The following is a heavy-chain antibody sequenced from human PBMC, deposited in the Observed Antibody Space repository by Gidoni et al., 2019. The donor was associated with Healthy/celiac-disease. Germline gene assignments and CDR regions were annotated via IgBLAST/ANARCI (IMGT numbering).Heavy chain of an antibody. J-gene: IGHJ4*02. CDR2: IKSKTDGGKT. V-gene: IGHV3-15*01. Sequence: EVQLVESGGGLVKPGGSLRLSCAASGFPFSNAWMSWVRQAPGKGLEWVGRIKSKTDGGKTDYAAHGKGRFTISRDDSKNTLYLQMNSLKTEDTAVYYCTTDSYYDYVWGSYRSDYWGQGTLVTVSS. CDR3: TTDSYYDYVWGSYRSDY. CDR1: GFPFSNAW. D-gene: IGHD3-16*02.